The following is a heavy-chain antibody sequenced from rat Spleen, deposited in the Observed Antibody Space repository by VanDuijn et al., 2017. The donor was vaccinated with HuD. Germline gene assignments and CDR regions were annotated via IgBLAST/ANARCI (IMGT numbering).Heavy chain of an antibody. V-gene: IGHV5-20*01. Sequence: EVQLVESGGGLVQPGRSLKLSCAASGFSFSDHYMAWVRQAPTKGLEWVASINYDGSNTYYRDSVKGRFTISRDNAKSTLYLQMDSLRSEDTATYYCTTGDYWGQGVMVTVSS. CDR3: TTGDY. CDR2: INYDGSNT. J-gene: IGHJ2*01. CDR1: GFSFSDHY.